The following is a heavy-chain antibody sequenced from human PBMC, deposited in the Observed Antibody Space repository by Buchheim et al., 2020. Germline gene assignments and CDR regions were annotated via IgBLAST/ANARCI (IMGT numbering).Heavy chain of an antibody. V-gene: IGHV4-59*08. Sequence: QVQLQESGPGLVKPSETLSLTCTVSGGSISSYYWSWIRQPPGGGLECIAYIHYSGSTNYNPSLKIRFTISVTTSKHQFSLQVSSVTAADTAVYYCARQGHYGDYDNWGQGTL. CDR3: ARQGHYGDYDN. CDR1: GGSISSYY. J-gene: IGHJ4*02. CDR2: IHYSGST. D-gene: IGHD4-17*01.